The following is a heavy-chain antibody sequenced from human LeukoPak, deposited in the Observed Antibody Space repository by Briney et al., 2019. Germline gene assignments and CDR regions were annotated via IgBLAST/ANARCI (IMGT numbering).Heavy chain of an antibody. CDR2: IYPGDSDT. Sequence: GESLKISCKGSGYSFTSYWIGWVRQMPGKGLEWLGIIYPGDSDTRYGPSFQGQVTISADKSISTAYLQWSSLKASDTAMYYCARAYYDYVWGSYRHLDYWGQGTLVTVSS. J-gene: IGHJ4*02. CDR3: ARAYYDYVWGSYRHLDY. D-gene: IGHD3-16*02. V-gene: IGHV5-51*01. CDR1: GYSFTSYW.